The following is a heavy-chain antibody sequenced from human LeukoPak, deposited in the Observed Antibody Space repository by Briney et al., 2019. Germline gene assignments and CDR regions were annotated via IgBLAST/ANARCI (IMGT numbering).Heavy chain of an antibody. CDR1: GYSFTSYW. D-gene: IGHD2-2*01. CDR3: ARQGDCSSTSCYLVDNAFDI. CDR2: IYPGDSDT. Sequence: GESLKISCKGSGYSFTSYWIGWVRQMPGKGLEWMGIIYPGDSDTRYSPSFQGQVTISADKSISTAYLQWSSLKASDTAMYYCARQGDCSSTSCYLVDNAFDIWGQGTMVTVSS. J-gene: IGHJ3*02. V-gene: IGHV5-51*01.